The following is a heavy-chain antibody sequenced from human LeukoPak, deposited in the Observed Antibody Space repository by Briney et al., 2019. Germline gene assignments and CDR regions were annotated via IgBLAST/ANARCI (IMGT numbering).Heavy chain of an antibody. CDR2: IYTSGST. CDR3: ARVKRGYSLYYMDV. Sequence: SETLSLTCTVSGGSISSGSFYWSWIRQPAGKGLEWIGRIYTSGSTNYNPSLKSRVTISVDTSKNQFSLKLSSVTAADTAVYYCARVKRGYSLYYMDVWGKGTTVTVSS. J-gene: IGHJ6*03. V-gene: IGHV4-61*02. D-gene: IGHD5-18*01. CDR1: GGSISSGSFY.